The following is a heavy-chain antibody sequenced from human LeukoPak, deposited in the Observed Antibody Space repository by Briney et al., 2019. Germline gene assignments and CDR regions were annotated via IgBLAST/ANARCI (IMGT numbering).Heavy chain of an antibody. CDR2: INPNSGGT. J-gene: IGHJ3*02. D-gene: IGHD5-24*01. Sequence: ASVKVSCKASGYTFTGYYMHWVRQAPGQGLEWMGWINPNSGGTNYAQIFQGRVTVTGDTSTSTVYMELSSLRSEDTAVYYCARVRDGYNDAYDIWGQGTMVTVTS. CDR3: ARVRDGYNDAYDI. CDR1: GYTFTGYY. V-gene: IGHV1-2*02.